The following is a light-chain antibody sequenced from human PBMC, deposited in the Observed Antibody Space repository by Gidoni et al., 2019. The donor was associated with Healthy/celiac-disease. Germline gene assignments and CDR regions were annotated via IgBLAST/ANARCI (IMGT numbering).Light chain of an antibody. J-gene: IGKJ4*01. CDR1: QGISNY. CDR2: AAS. V-gene: IGKV1-27*01. CDR3: QKYNSAPPT. Sequence: DIHMTQSPSSLSASVGDRVTITCRASQGISNYLAWYQQKPGKVPKLMIYAASTLQSGVPSRFSGSGSGTDFTLNISSLKPEDVATYYCQKYNSAPPTFGGGTKVEIK.